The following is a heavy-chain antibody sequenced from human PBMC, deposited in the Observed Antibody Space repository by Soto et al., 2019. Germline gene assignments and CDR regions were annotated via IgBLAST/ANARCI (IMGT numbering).Heavy chain of an antibody. J-gene: IGHJ5*02. D-gene: IGHD6-13*01. CDR1: GFTFSTSG. Sequence: GGSLRLSCAASGFTFSTSGMHWIRQAPGKGLEWVAMISHDGGATYYVDSVKGRFTISRDTDKNTLHLQMDSLRPEDTATYYCAKDWGSSGWYNWFDPWGQGTLVTVSS. V-gene: IGHV3-30*18. CDR2: ISHDGGAT. CDR3: AKDWGSSGWYNWFDP.